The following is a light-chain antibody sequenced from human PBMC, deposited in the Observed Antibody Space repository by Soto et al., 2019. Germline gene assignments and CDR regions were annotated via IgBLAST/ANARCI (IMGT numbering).Light chain of an antibody. J-gene: IGKJ1*01. CDR3: QQYGSSLWP. CDR2: GAS. CDR1: QSVSSSY. V-gene: IGKV3-20*01. Sequence: EIVLTQSPGTLSFSPGERATLSCRASQSVSSSYLAWYQQKPGQAPRLLIYGASSRATGIPDRFSGSGSGTDFALTISRLEPEDFAVYYCQQYGSSLWPFGQGTKVDIK.